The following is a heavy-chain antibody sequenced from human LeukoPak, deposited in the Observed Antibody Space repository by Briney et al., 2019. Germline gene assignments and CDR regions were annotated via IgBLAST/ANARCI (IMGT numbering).Heavy chain of an antibody. V-gene: IGHV4-59*02. J-gene: IGHJ3*02. Sequence: PSETLSLTCTVSGGSVSSYYWSWIRQPPRKGLEWIGYIYYSRSTNYNPSLKSRVTISVDTSKNQFSLKLSFVTAPDTAVYYCAGLPSSSWYSAFDIWGQGTMVTVSS. CDR2: IYYSRST. CDR3: AGLPSSSWYSAFDI. CDR1: GGSVSSYY. D-gene: IGHD6-13*01.